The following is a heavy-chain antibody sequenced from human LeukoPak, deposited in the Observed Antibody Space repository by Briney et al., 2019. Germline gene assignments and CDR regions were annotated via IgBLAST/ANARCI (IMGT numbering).Heavy chain of an antibody. CDR3: ARDLMGWDLHYFDY. J-gene: IGHJ4*02. CDR2: ISSSSSYI. Sequence: GESLTLSCAASGFTFSNYNMNWVRQAPGKGLEWVSSISSSSSYIYYADSVKGRFTISRDNAKNSLYLQMHSLRAEDTAVYYCARDLMGWDLHYFDYWGQGTLVIVSS. CDR1: GFTFSNYN. D-gene: IGHD1-26*01. V-gene: IGHV3-21*01.